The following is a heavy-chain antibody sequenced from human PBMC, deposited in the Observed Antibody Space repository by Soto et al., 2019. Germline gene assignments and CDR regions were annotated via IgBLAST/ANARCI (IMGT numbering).Heavy chain of an antibody. CDR2: IYSNGRS. D-gene: IGHD3-22*01. V-gene: IGHV4-4*07. CDR1: GPSIGCHS. CDR3: AREGGNSIGYDPDY. Sequence: NPPETLSPTWPVSGPSIGCHSVGWIRQPAGKGLEWNGRIYSNGRSNYNPTLKGRVTMSIATSKIQFTLRLASVTDADTAVYFCAREGGNSIGYDPDYWGRGTLVTVSS. J-gene: IGHJ4*02.